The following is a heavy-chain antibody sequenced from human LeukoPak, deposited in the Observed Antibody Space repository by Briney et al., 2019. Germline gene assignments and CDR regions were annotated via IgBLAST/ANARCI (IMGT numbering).Heavy chain of an antibody. CDR1: GGSISSYY. D-gene: IGHD6-19*01. V-gene: IGHV4-59*01. J-gene: IGHJ4*02. CDR2: VYYSGST. Sequence: KPSETLSLTCAVSGGSISSYYWSWIRQPPGKGLEWIGYVYYSGSTNYNPSLESRVTISVDTSKNQFSLRLSSVTAADTAVYYCARGLPGIAVAGTFDYWGQGTLVTVSS. CDR3: ARGLPGIAVAGTFDY.